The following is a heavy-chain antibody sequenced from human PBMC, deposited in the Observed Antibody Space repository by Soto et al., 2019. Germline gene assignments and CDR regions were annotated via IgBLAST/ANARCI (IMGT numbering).Heavy chain of an antibody. V-gene: IGHV4-39*01. J-gene: IGHJ4*02. CDR3: ARLAGFWSGYYTDYLDY. D-gene: IGHD3-3*01. CDR2: IYYSGST. Sequence: SETLSLTCTVSGGSISSSSYYWGWIRQPPGKGLEWIGSIYYSGSTYYNPSLKSRVTISVDTSKNQFSLKLSSVTAADTAVYYCARLAGFWSGYYTDYLDYWGQGTLVTVSS. CDR1: GGSISSSSYY.